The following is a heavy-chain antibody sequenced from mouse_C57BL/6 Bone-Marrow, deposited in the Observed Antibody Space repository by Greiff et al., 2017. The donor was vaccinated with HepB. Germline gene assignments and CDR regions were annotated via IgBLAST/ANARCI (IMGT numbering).Heavy chain of an antibody. D-gene: IGHD1-1*01. CDR2: ISSGGDYI. J-gene: IGHJ2*01. CDR1: GFTFSSYA. CDR3: TRDGGYYYGSSLDY. Sequence: EVQRVESGAGLVKPGGSLKLSCAASGFTFSSYAMSWVRQTPEKRLEWVAYISSGGDYIYYADTVKGRFTISRDNARNTLYLQMSSLKSEDTAMYYCTRDGGYYYGSSLDYWGQGTTLTVSS. V-gene: IGHV5-9-1*02.